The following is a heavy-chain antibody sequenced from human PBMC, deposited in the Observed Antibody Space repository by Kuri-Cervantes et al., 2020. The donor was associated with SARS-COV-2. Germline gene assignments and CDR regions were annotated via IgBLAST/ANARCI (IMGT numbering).Heavy chain of an antibody. CDR3: ARGQYQLLFPDY. V-gene: IGHV4-59*12. Sequence: SETLSLTCTVSGGSISSYYWSWIRQPPGKGLEWIGYIYYSGSTNYNPSLKSRVTISVDTSKNQFSLKLSSVTAADTAVYYCARGQYQLLFPDYWGQGTLVTVSS. D-gene: IGHD2-2*01. CDR1: GGSISSYY. J-gene: IGHJ4*02. CDR2: IYYSGST.